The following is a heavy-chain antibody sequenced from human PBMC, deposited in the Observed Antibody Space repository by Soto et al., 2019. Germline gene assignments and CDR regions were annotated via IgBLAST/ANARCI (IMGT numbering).Heavy chain of an antibody. CDR2: IYSGGST. Sequence: GGSLRLSCAASGFTVSSNYMSWVRQAPGKGLEWVSVIYSGGSTYYADSVKGRFTISRDNSKNTLYLQMNSLRAEDTAVYYCARIWGQQLVPEYFQHWGQGTLVTVSS. CDR1: GFTVSSNY. D-gene: IGHD6-13*01. CDR3: ARIWGQQLVPEYFQH. J-gene: IGHJ1*01. V-gene: IGHV3-66*01.